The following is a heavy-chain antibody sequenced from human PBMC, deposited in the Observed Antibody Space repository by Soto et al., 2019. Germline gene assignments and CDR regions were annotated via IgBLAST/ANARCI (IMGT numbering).Heavy chain of an antibody. Sequence: SQTLSLSCAITGDSVSSNSAGWRWVRQSPSRGLEWLGRTYYKSKWYYEYAVSVRGRITINADTSKNQYSLQLNSVTPEATAVNFCARGEQYSGRIFDYWGQGTLGVVCS. J-gene: IGHJ4*01. CDR2: TYYKSKWYY. D-gene: IGHD1-26*01. V-gene: IGHV6-1*01. CDR3: ARGEQYSGRIFDY. CDR1: GDSVSSNSAG.